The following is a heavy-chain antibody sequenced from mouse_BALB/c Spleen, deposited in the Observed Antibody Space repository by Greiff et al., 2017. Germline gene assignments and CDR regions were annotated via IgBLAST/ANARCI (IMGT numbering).Heavy chain of an antibody. D-gene: IGHD1-2*01. CDR2: IRNKANGYTT. J-gene: IGHJ3*02. Sequence: EVKLMESGGGLVQPGGSLRLSCATSGFTFTDYYMSWVRQPPGKALEWLGFIRNKANGYTTEYSASVKGRFTISRDNSQSILYLQMNTLRAEDSATYYCARDIGTTAEWGQGTLVTVSA. V-gene: IGHV7-3*02. CDR3: ARDIGTTAE. CDR1: GFTFTDYY.